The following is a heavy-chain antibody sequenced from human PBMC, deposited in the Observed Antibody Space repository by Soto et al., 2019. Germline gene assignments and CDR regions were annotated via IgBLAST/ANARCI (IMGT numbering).Heavy chain of an antibody. CDR1: GGSISSYY. Sequence: SETLSLTCTVSGGSISSYYWSWIRQPPGKGLEWIGYIYYSGSTNYNPSLKSRVTISVDTSKNQFSLKLSSVTAADTAVYYCARVPFPVLGAPYCGGDCPPPATNHWYFDLWGRGTLVTVSS. J-gene: IGHJ2*01. D-gene: IGHD2-21*02. CDR3: ARVPFPVLGAPYCGGDCPPPATNHWYFDL. CDR2: IYYSGST. V-gene: IGHV4-59*01.